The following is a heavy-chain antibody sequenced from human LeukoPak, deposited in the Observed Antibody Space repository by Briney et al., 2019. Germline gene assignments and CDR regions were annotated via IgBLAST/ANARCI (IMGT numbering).Heavy chain of an antibody. Sequence: PGGSLRLSCAASGFSFSNYGMHWVRQAPGKGLEWVSQISSDGSDEDYADSVKGRFTISRDNSKKTLYLQMNSLRVEDTAVYYCAKDRDNGPLGPWGQGTLVIVSS. CDR1: GFSFSNYG. D-gene: IGHD2-8*01. CDR2: ISSDGSDE. V-gene: IGHV3-30*18. J-gene: IGHJ5*02. CDR3: AKDRDNGPLGP.